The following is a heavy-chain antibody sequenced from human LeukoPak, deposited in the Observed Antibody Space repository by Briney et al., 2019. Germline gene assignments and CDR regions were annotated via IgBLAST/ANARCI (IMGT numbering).Heavy chain of an antibody. D-gene: IGHD6-19*01. J-gene: IGHJ5*02. Sequence: KPSETLSLTCTVSGGSISSSSYYWGWIRQPPGKGLEWIGSIYHSGSTNYNPSLKSRVTISVDKSKNQFSLKLSSVTAADTAVYYCARHGRTHGAQWLPQGVGFDPWGQGTLVTVSS. CDR3: ARHGRTHGAQWLPQGVGFDP. V-gene: IGHV4-39*07. CDR2: IYHSGST. CDR1: GGSISSSSYY.